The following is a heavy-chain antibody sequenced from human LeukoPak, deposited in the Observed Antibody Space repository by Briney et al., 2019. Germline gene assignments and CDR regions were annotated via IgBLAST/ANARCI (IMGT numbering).Heavy chain of an antibody. D-gene: IGHD3-3*01. CDR1: GFTFSDYY. Sequence: GGSLRLSCAASGFTFSDYYMSWIRQAPGKGLEWVSFISSSGTTINYADSVKGRFTISRDNAKNSLYLRMNSLRAEDTAVYYCARDPPPRSYDSNYWGQGTLVTVSS. CDR2: ISSSGTTI. J-gene: IGHJ4*02. CDR3: ARDPPPRSYDSNY. V-gene: IGHV3-11*01.